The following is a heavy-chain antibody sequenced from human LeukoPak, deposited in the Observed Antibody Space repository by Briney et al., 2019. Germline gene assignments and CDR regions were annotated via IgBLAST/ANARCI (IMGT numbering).Heavy chain of an antibody. CDR1: GGTFSSYA. Sequence: SVKVSCKASGGTFSSYAISWVRQAPGQGLEWMGRIIPIFGTANYAQKFQGRVTITTDESTSTAYMELSSLRSEDTAVYYCARDRGIAARPFYYYYMDVWGKGTTVTVSS. V-gene: IGHV1-69*05. D-gene: IGHD6-6*01. CDR3: ARDRGIAARPFYYYYMDV. J-gene: IGHJ6*03. CDR2: IIPIFGTA.